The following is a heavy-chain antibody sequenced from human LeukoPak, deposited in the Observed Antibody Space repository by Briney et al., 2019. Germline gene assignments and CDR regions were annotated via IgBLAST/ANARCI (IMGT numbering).Heavy chain of an antibody. CDR1: RFNPTGLS. CDR3: ATDLAMAHYFDY. V-gene: IGHV1-24*01. D-gene: IGHD5-18*01. J-gene: IGHJ4*02. CDR2: FDPEDGET. Sequence: GAPIKVLCKVFRFNPTGLSNHWVGPAPGKGVEGMGGFDPEDGETIYAQKFQGRVTMTEDTSTDTAYMELSSLRSEDTAVYYCATDLAMAHYFDYWGQGTLVTVSS.